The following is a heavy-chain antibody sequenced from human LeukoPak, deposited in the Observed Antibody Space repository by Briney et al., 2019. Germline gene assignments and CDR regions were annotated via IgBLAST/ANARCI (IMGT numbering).Heavy chain of an antibody. D-gene: IGHD1-26*01. CDR3: ARGGDYSGWFDP. V-gene: IGHV3-48*01. Sequence: GGSLRLSCAASGFTFSSYAMNWVRQAPGKGLEWVSYISTSSSTIYYADSVKGRFTISRDNAKNSLYLQMNYLRAEDTAVYYCARGGDYSGWFDPWGRGTLVTVSS. CDR1: GFTFSSYA. J-gene: IGHJ5*02. CDR2: ISTSSSTI.